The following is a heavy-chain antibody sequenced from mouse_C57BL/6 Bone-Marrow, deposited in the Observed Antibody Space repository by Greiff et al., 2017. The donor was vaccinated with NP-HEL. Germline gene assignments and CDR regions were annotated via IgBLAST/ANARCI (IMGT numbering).Heavy chain of an antibody. CDR2: INPGSGGT. CDR1: GYAFTNYL. V-gene: IGHV1-54*01. D-gene: IGHD2-1*01. J-gene: IGHJ2*01. CDR3: ARSLYPGSFDY. Sequence: VQLQQSGAELVRPGTSVKVSCKASGYAFTNYLIEWVKQRPGQGLEWIGVINPGSGGTNYNEKFKGKGTLTADKSSSTAYMQLSSQTSEDSAVYCCARSLYPGSFDYWGQGTTLTVSS.